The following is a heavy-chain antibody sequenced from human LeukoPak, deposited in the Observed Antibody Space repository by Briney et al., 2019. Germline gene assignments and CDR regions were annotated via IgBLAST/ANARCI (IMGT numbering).Heavy chain of an antibody. CDR1: GYTFTSYV. CDR3: ARDQEGFDY. Sequence: GASVKVSCKTSGYTFTSYVVSWVRQAPGQGLEWMGWISGHNGNTNYAQKLQGRVTVTRDTSTSTVHMELSGLRSEDTAVYYCARDQEGFDYWGQGTLVTVSS. CDR2: ISGHNGNT. V-gene: IGHV1-18*01. J-gene: IGHJ4*02.